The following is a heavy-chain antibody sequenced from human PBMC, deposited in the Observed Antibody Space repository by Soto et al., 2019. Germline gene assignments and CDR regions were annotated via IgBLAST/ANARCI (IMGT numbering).Heavy chain of an antibody. CDR1: GGSIISSSYY. Sequence: PSETLSLTCTVPGGSIISSSYYWGWIRQPPGKGLEWMGSVYYSGNTNYNPSLKSRVTISVDTSKNQFSLKLSSVTAADTAVYYCARGYYGSGSYLGYFDYWGQGTLVTVSS. CDR2: VYYSGNT. V-gene: IGHV4-39*07. J-gene: IGHJ4*02. CDR3: ARGYYGSGSYLGYFDY. D-gene: IGHD3-10*01.